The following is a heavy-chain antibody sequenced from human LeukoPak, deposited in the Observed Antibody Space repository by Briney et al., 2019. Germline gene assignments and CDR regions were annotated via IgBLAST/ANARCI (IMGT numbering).Heavy chain of an antibody. V-gene: IGHV3-48*04. D-gene: IGHD6-19*01. CDR1: GFTFSSYS. Sequence: GGSLRLSCAASGFTFSSYSMNWVRQAPGKGLEWVSYISSSSSTIYYADSVKGRFTISRDNAKNSLYLQMNSLRAEDTAVYYCASIAVAGYRLGEDYWGQGTLVTVSS. CDR2: ISSSSSTI. CDR3: ASIAVAGYRLGEDY. J-gene: IGHJ4*02.